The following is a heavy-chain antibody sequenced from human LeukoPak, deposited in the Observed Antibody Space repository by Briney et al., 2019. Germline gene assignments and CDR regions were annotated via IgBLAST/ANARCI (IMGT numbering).Heavy chain of an antibody. J-gene: IGHJ4*02. D-gene: IGHD3/OR15-3a*01. CDR1: GFIFSGYY. CDR2: ISGSGNDI. CDR3: GTHAGRTGSDD. V-gene: IGHV3-11*01. Sequence: PGGSLRLSCATSGFIFSGYYMGWIRQAPGKGLEWVSYISGSGNDISYADSVKGRFTISRDNAKGSLYLQMNSLRAADTAVYYCGTHAGRTGSDDWGQGTLVTVSS.